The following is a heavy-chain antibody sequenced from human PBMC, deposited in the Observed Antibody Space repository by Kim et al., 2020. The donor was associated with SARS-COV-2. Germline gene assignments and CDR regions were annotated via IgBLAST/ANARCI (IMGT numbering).Heavy chain of an antibody. V-gene: IGHV4-39*01. CDR2: IYYSGST. J-gene: IGHJ4*02. CDR1: GGSISSSSYY. CDR3: ARRVGAVAGSIDY. D-gene: IGHD6-19*01. Sequence: SETLSLTCTVSGGSISSSSYYWGWIRQPPGKGLEWIGSIYYSGSTYYNPSLKSRVTISVDTSKNQFSLKLSSVTAADTAVYYCARRVGAVAGSIDYWGQGTLVTVSS.